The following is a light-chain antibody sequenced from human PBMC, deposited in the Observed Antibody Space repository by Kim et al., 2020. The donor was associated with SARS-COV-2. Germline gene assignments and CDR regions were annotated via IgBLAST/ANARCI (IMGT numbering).Light chain of an antibody. CDR1: NIGGKS. J-gene: IGLJ1*01. CDR3: QVWDSGVDHLLYV. Sequence: SYELTQPPSMSVAPGKTAIITCGGNNIGGKSVHWYQQKPGQAPVLVVYDDSDRPAGIPERFSGSNSGNTATLTISRVEAGDEADYYCQVWDSGVDHLLYVFGTGTKVTVL. CDR2: DDS. V-gene: IGLV3-21*03.